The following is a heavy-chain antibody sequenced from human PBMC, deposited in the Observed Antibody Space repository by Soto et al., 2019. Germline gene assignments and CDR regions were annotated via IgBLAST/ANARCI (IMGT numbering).Heavy chain of an antibody. CDR2: ISAYNGNT. D-gene: IGHD6-13*01. Sequence: ASVKVSCKASGYTFTSYGISWVRQAPGQGLEWMGWISAYNGNTNYAQKLQGRATMTTDTSTSTAYMELRSLRSDDTAVYYCARGGIAAAADYYYYYGMDVWGQGTTVTVSS. V-gene: IGHV1-18*01. CDR3: ARGGIAAAADYYYYYGMDV. J-gene: IGHJ6*02. CDR1: GYTFTSYG.